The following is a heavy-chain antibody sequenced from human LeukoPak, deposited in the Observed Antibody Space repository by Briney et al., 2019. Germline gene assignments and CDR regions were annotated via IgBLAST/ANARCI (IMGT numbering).Heavy chain of an antibody. CDR2: ISGSSSYL. CDR1: GFTFSNYN. Sequence: PGGSLRLSCAASGFTFSNYNMNWVCQAPGKGLEWVSSISGSSSYLYYADSVKGRFTISRDNAKNSLHLQMNSLRAEDTAVYFCARRFCSSTSCFGFDYWGQGTLVTVSS. CDR3: ARRFCSSTSCFGFDY. D-gene: IGHD2-2*01. V-gene: IGHV3-21*01. J-gene: IGHJ4*02.